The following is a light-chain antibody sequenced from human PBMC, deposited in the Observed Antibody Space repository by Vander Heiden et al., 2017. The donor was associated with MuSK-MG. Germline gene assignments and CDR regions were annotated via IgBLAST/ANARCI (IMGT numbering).Light chain of an antibody. V-gene: IGKV1-5*01. Sequence: DIQMTQSPSTLSAFVGDRITITCRASQTISNWLAWHQQKPGKAPKLLIYGAFNLESGVPSRFSGRRSGTEFTLTISSLQPDDFATYSCQRANIYPHTLGQGTKMEIK. CDR3: QRANIYPHT. CDR2: GAF. CDR1: QTISNW. J-gene: IGKJ2*01.